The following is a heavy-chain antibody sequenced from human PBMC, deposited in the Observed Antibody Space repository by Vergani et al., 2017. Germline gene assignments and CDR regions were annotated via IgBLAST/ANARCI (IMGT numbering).Heavy chain of an antibody. CDR1: GFSLSTSGMC. CDR3: ARIFASITGTTGWFDP. J-gene: IGHJ5*02. CDR2: IDWDDDK. Sequence: QVTLRESGPALVKPTQTLPLTCPFSGFSLSTSGMCVSWIRQPPGKALEWLALIDWDDDKYYSTSLKTRLTISKDTSKNPVVLTMTNMDPGDTATYYCARIFASITGTTGWFDPWGQGTLVTVSS. D-gene: IGHD1-20*01. V-gene: IGHV2-70*01.